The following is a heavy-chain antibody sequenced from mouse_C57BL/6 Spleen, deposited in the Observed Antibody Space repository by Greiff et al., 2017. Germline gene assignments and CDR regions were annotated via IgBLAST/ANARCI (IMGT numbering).Heavy chain of an antibody. D-gene: IGHD4-1*01. CDR1: GYTFTSYW. J-gene: IGHJ2*01. Sequence: QVPLQQPGAELVRPGSSVKLSCKASGYTFTSYWMPWVKQRPILGLEWIGNIAPSDSEPHYNQQFKDKAPVTVDKSSSTAYMQLSSLTSEDAAVYYCARGNWDGYFDDWGQGTTLTVSS. CDR2: IAPSDSEP. V-gene: IGHV1-52*01. CDR3: ARGNWDGYFDD.